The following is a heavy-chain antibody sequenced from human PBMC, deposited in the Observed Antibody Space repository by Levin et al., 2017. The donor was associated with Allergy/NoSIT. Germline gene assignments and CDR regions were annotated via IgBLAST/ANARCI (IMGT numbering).Heavy chain of an antibody. CDR2: ISTSSGSI. Sequence: SCAVSGFTFSSYGMNWVRQAPGKGLEWVSSISTSSGSIYYADSVKGRFTISRDNAKNSLYLRMNSLRAEDTAVYYCASSTTRGPYWGQGTLVTVSS. D-gene: IGHD1-26*01. CDR1: GFTFSSYG. J-gene: IGHJ4*02. V-gene: IGHV3-21*01. CDR3: ASSTTRGPY.